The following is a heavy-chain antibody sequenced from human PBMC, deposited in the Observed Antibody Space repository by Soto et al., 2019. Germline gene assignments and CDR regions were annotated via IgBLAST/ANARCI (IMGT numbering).Heavy chain of an antibody. Sequence: PGGSLRLSWAASGFTFSSYAMSWVRQAPGKGLEWVSAISGSGGSTYYADSVKGRFTISRDNSKNTLYLQMNSLRAEDTAVYYCAKVVYYDILTGYLDYWGQGTLVTV. J-gene: IGHJ4*02. V-gene: IGHV3-23*01. D-gene: IGHD3-9*01. CDR3: AKVVYYDILTGYLDY. CDR2: ISGSGGST. CDR1: GFTFSSYA.